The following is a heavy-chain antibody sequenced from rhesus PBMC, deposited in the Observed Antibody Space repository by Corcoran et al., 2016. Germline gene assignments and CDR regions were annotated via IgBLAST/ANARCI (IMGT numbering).Heavy chain of an antibody. Sequence: VQLVQSGAEVKKPGSSVKVSCKASGYTFTDYYMHWVRQAPRQGLEWMGRVDPEDGEAIHAQKFQDRITITAETSTDTAYMELSSLRSEDTAVYYCATAVNEYSNRPYGLDSWGQGVVVTVSS. CDR2: VDPEDGEA. V-gene: IGHV1-111*02. D-gene: IGHD4-23*01. CDR3: ATAVNEYSNRPYGLDS. CDR1: GYTFTDYY. J-gene: IGHJ6*01.